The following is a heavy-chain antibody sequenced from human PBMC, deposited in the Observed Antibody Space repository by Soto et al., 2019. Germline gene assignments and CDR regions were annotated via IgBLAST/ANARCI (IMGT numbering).Heavy chain of an antibody. V-gene: IGHV1-69*06. CDR3: ARDWIQLRLGKYSFNGMDV. D-gene: IGHD5-18*01. J-gene: IGHJ6*02. CDR2: IVPLFGSP. CDR1: GGTFSDYA. Sequence: QVQLVQSGAEMRKPGSSLRVSCKASGGTFSDYAFSWVRQAPGQGLEWMGGIVPLFGSPNYAQKFGGRVTITADTSSSTVYMALSSLRFDDTAVYFCARDWIQLRLGKYSFNGMDVWGQGTTFIVSS.